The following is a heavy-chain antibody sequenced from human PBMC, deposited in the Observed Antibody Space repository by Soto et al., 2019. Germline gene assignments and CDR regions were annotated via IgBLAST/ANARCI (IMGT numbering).Heavy chain of an antibody. J-gene: IGHJ6*02. CDR1: GFTFDDYT. V-gene: IGHV3-43*01. CDR2: ISWDVGST. Sequence: EVQLVESGGVVVQPGWSLRLSCAASGFTFDDYTMHCVRQAPGKGLEWVSLISWDVGSTYYADSVKGRFTISRDNSKNSLYLQRTSLRTEDSALYYWEKDRLPHYYYYGTDVCGHGTTVTVSS. CDR3: EKDRLPHYYYYGTDV.